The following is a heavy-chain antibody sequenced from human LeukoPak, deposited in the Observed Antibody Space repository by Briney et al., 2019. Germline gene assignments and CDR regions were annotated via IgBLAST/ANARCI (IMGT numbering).Heavy chain of an antibody. D-gene: IGHD2-8*01. CDR3: AKAPDFTDTKHELDY. CDR1: GFTFSTNW. CDR2: INSDGSIT. V-gene: IGHV3-74*01. Sequence: GGSLRLSCAASGFTFSTNWMHWVRQAPGKGLVWVSRINSDGSITNYADSVKGRFTVSRDNSKNTLYLHMNSLRAEDTALYYCAKAPDFTDTKHELDYWGQGTLVTVSS. J-gene: IGHJ4*02.